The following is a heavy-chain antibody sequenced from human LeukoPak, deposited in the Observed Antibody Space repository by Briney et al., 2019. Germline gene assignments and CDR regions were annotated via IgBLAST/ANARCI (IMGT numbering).Heavy chain of an antibody. J-gene: IGHJ6*02. Sequence: GASVKVSCKASGYTFTGYYMHWVRQAPGQGLEWMGWINPNSGGTNYAQKFQGRVTMTRNTSISTAYMELSSLRAEDTAVYYCARAEPTSENYYDILTGYWQGYYYGMDVWGQGTTVTVSS. D-gene: IGHD3-9*01. CDR3: ARAEPTSENYYDILTGYWQGYYYGMDV. CDR1: GYTFTGYY. V-gene: IGHV1-2*02. CDR2: INPNSGGT.